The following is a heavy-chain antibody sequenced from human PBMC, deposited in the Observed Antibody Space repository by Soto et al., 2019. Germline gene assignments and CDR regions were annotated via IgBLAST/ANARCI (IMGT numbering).Heavy chain of an antibody. V-gene: IGHV3-7*03. CDR3: ARDQLILPDYDFFYGSDV. Sequence: PGGSLRLSCEVSEFALSMYSITWVRQAPGKGLEWVAKIPQEGSDGHYVDSVKGRFTISRDNAKNSVYLQMNGLRAEDTAVYYCARDQLILPDYDFFYGSDVWGQGAKVT. J-gene: IGHJ6*02. D-gene: IGHD3-10*01. CDR2: IPQEGSDG. CDR1: EFALSMYS.